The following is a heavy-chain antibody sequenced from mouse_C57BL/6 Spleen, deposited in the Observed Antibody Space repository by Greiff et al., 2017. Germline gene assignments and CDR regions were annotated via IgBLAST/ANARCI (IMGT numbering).Heavy chain of an antibody. CDR2: IYPGDGDT. D-gene: IGHD3-1*01. Sequence: QVQLQQSGPELVKPGASVKISCKASGYAFSSSWMNWVKQRPGKGLEWIGRIYPGDGDTNYNGKFKGKATLTADKSSSTAYMQLSSLTSEDSAVYFCARVGLMDYWGQGTSVTVSS. CDR1: GYAFSSSW. J-gene: IGHJ4*01. V-gene: IGHV1-82*01. CDR3: ARVGLMDY.